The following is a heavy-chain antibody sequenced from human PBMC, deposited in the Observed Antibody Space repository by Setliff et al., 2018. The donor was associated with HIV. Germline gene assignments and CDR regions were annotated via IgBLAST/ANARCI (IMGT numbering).Heavy chain of an antibody. Sequence: PSETLSLTCSVSGGSISSSAYYWGWIRQPPGKGLEWIGNIYYSGSTYYNPSLKSRVTLSLDTSKNQFSLKLTSVTAADTAVYYRAKEGGLYFGMLIHDAIDLWGQGTMVTVSS. J-gene: IGHJ3*01. V-gene: IGHV4-39*07. CDR2: IYYSGST. D-gene: IGHD3-3*01. CDR1: GGSISSSAYY. CDR3: AKEGGLYFGMLIHDAIDL.